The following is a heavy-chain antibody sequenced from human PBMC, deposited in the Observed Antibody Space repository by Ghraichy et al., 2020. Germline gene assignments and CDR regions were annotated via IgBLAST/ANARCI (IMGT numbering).Heavy chain of an antibody. V-gene: IGHV3-23*01. Sequence: GGSLRLSCAASGFTFRSYGMSWVRQAPGKGLEWVSDITGSGGNTYYADSVKGRFTISRDNSKNTLYLQMNSLRAEDTAVYYCAKVSGGDFWSGHFDYWGQGTLVTVSS. J-gene: IGHJ4*02. CDR3: AKVSGGDFWSGHFDY. CDR2: ITGSGGNT. CDR1: GFTFRSYG. D-gene: IGHD3-3*01.